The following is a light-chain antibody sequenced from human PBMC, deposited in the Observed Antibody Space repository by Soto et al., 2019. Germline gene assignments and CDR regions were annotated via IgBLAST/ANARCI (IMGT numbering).Light chain of an antibody. J-gene: IGLJ1*01. V-gene: IGLV2-8*01. Sequence: QSALTQPPSASGSPGQSVTISCTGTSSDVGGYKYVSWYQQHPGKAPKVMIYEVSKRPSGVPDRFSGSKAGNTSSLTVSGLQAEDEADYYCSSYADSDLNVFGSGTKLTVL. CDR3: SSYADSDLNV. CDR1: SSDVGGYKY. CDR2: EVS.